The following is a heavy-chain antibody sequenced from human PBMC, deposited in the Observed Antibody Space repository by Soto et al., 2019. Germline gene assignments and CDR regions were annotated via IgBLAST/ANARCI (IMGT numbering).Heavy chain of an antibody. Sequence: GESLKISCKGSGYTFTNYWIGWVRQMPGKGLEWMGIIYPGDSDTKYNPSSQGQVTISADKSITTTYLQWSSLKASDTAIYYCAASILYYGMDVWGQGTTVTVSS. CDR3: AASILYYGMDV. CDR2: IYPGDSDT. V-gene: IGHV5-51*01. CDR1: GYTFTNYW. J-gene: IGHJ6*02.